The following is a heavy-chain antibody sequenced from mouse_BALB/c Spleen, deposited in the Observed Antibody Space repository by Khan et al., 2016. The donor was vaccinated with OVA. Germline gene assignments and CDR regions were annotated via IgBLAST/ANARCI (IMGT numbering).Heavy chain of an antibody. V-gene: IGHV1S135*01. Sequence: VQLQQSGPELMKPGASVNISCKAAGYSFTSYYIHWVKQSHGKSLEWIGYIDPFNGGTDYNQKFKGKATLTVDKSSNTAYMHLSSLTSEDSAVYYCARGTFDYWGLGTLVTVSA. CDR1: GYSFTSYY. CDR3: ARGTFDY. J-gene: IGHJ3*01. CDR2: IDPFNGGT. D-gene: IGHD3-3*01.